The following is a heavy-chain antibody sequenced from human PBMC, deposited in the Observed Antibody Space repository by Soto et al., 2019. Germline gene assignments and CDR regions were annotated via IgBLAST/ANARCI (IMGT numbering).Heavy chain of an antibody. D-gene: IGHD3-3*01. V-gene: IGHV3-7*01. CDR2: IKQEGSET. J-gene: IGHJ2*01. Sequence: EVQLVESGGGLVQPGGSLRLSCAASEFIFSTYWMSWVRQAPGKGLEWVATIKQEGSETYYVVSVEGRFTVSRDNAKNSLHLQMNSLRVEDTAVYYCARQGRGRFSWYFDLWGRGTLVTVSS. CDR3: ARQGRGRFSWYFDL. CDR1: EFIFSTYW.